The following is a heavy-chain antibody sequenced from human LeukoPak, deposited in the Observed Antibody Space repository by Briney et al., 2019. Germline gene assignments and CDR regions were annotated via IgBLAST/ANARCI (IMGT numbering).Heavy chain of an antibody. Sequence: SETLSLTCTVSGGSISSYYWSWIRQPPGKGLEWIGYMYYSGSTNYNPSLKSRVTISVDTSKNQFSLKLSSVTAADTAVYYCARPVVRGVITAFDIWGQGTMVTVSS. CDR3: ARPVVRGVITAFDI. J-gene: IGHJ3*02. V-gene: IGHV4-59*08. CDR1: GGSISSYY. D-gene: IGHD3-10*01. CDR2: MYYSGST.